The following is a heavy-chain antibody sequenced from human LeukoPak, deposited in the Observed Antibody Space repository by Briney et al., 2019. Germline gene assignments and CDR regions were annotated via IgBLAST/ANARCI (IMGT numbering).Heavy chain of an antibody. CDR1: GYSFSSYY. J-gene: IGHJ4*02. D-gene: IGHD3-16*01. CDR3: ARALRLGDLLY. CDR2: INPSGAST. Sequence: AASVKVSCKASGYSFSSYYMYWVRQAPGQGLEWMGVINPSGASTYYAQKFQGRVTMTRDMSTSTVYMELSSLRSEDTAVYYCARALRLGDLLYWGQGTLVTVSS. V-gene: IGHV1-46*01.